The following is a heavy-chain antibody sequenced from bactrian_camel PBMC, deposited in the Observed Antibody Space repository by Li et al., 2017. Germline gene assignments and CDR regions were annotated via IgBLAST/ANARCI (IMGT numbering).Heavy chain of an antibody. Sequence: HVQLVESGGGSVQTGGSLTLSCVASADRDSDYCMAWFRQRPNSEREGVGIFDTDGTIDYEDSVKGRFTITKVNAKNTLYLQMKSLKTEDTATYYCAAGAYYNYYDNCLGNFGYWGQGTQVTVS. D-gene: IGHD4*01. CDR1: ADRDSDYC. CDR3: AAGAYYNYYDNCLGNFGY. CDR2: FDTDGTI. V-gene: IGHV3S1*01. J-gene: IGHJ6*01.